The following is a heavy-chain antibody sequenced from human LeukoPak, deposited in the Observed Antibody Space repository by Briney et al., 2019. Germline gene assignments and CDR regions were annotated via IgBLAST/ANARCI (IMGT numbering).Heavy chain of an antibody. V-gene: IGHV4-59*08. J-gene: IGHJ3*02. CDR2: LYYSGST. D-gene: IGHD3-22*01. Sequence: SETLSLTCAVSGDSISNYYWSWIRQPPGRGLEWIGYLYYSGSTNYNPSLKSRVTISVDTSKNQFSLKLSSVTAADTAVYYCAGEPYYYDSSGRAFHIWGQGTMVTVSS. CDR1: GDSISNYY. CDR3: AGEPYYYDSSGRAFHI.